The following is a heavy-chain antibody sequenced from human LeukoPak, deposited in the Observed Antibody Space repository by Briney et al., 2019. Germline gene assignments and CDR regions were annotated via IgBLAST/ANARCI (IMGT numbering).Heavy chain of an antibody. D-gene: IGHD6-19*01. V-gene: IGHV4-61*05. CDR1: GGSISSSSYY. CDR2: FSYSGNT. CDR3: ARYSSGWYPYYYYYMDV. J-gene: IGHJ6*03. Sequence: SETLSLTCTVSGGSISSSSYYWGWIRQPPGKGLEWIGYFSYSGNTNYNPSLKSRVSISVDTSKNQFSLKLSSVTAADTAVYYCARYSSGWYPYYYYYMDVWGKGTTVTVSS.